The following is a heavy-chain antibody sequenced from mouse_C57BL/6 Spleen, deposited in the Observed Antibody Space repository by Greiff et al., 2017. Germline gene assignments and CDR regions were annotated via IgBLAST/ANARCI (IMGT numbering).Heavy chain of an antibody. V-gene: IGHV1-82*01. J-gene: IGHJ2*01. Sequence: VQLQQSGPELVKPGASVKISCKASGYAFSSSWMNWVKQRPGKGLEWIGRIYPGDGDTNYNGKFKGKATLTADKSSSTAYMQLSSLTSEDSAVYVCARTTTVVALDYWGQGTTLTVSS. CDR1: GYAFSSSW. CDR3: ARTTTVVALDY. CDR2: IYPGDGDT. D-gene: IGHD1-1*01.